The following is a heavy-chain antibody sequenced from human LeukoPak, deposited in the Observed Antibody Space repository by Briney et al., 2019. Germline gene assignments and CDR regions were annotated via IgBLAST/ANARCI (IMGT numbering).Heavy chain of an antibody. J-gene: IGHJ4*02. CDR1: GFTFSSYA. CDR3: ARGVAAAGTNY. D-gene: IGHD6-13*01. Sequence: GGSLRLSCAASGFTFSSYAMHWVRQAPGKGLEWVAVISYDGSNKYYADSVKGRFTISRDNSKNTLYLQMNSLRAEDTAVYYCARGVAAAGTNYWGQGTLVTASS. V-gene: IGHV3-30-3*01. CDR2: ISYDGSNK.